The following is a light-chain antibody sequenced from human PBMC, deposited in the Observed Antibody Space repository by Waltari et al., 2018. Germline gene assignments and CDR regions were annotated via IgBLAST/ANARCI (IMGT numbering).Light chain of an antibody. Sequence: SVLTQPPSVSGAPGQRVTISCTGSRSNIGAGSEVHWYKHLPGTAPKPVMFQNNFLPFGVPDRCSGSRSGTSASLTITRLQAEDEAHYYCQSFDNGLRGVVFGGGTKLTVL. CDR3: QSFDNGLRGVV. CDR1: RSNIGAGSE. J-gene: IGLJ2*01. V-gene: IGLV1-40*01. CDR2: QNN.